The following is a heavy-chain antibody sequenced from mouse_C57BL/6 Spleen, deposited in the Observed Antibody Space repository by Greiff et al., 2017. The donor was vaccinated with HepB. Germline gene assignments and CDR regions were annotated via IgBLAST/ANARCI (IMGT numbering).Heavy chain of an antibody. Sequence: QVQLQQSGPELVKPGASVKISCKASGYAFSSSWMNWVKQRPGKGLEWIGRIYPGDGDTNYNGKFKGKATLTADKSSSTAYMQLSSLTSEDSAVYFCARAGNDYGSSYYFDYWGQGTTLTVSS. V-gene: IGHV1-82*01. J-gene: IGHJ2*01. D-gene: IGHD1-1*01. CDR2: IYPGDGDT. CDR3: ARAGNDYGSSYYFDY. CDR1: GYAFSSSW.